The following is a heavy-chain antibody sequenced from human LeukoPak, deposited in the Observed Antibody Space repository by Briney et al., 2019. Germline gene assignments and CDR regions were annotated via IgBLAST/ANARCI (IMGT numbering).Heavy chain of an antibody. J-gene: IGHJ4*02. Sequence: GGSLRLSCAASGFIVSSNYMSWVRQAPGKGLEWVSVIYSDGSTYYADSVKGRFALSRDNSKNTLYLQMNSLRAEDTAVYYCARDEYYDFWSGYQTTHCFDYWGQGTLVTVSS. CDR3: ARDEYYDFWSGYQTTHCFDY. CDR1: GFIVSSNY. D-gene: IGHD3-3*01. CDR2: IYSDGST. V-gene: IGHV3-53*01.